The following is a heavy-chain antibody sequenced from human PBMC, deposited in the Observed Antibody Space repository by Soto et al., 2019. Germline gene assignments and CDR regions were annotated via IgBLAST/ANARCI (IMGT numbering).Heavy chain of an antibody. V-gene: IGHV1-8*02. D-gene: IGHD3-3*01. J-gene: IGHJ6*02. CDR1: GGTFSSYT. CDR2: MNPNSGNT. Sequence: ASVKVSCKASGGTFSSYTISWVRQATGQGLEWMGWMNPNSGNTGYAQKFQGRVTMTRNTSISTAYMELSSLRSEDTAVYYCARGQNYDFWSGRSYYYYGMDVWGQGTTVTVSS. CDR3: ARGQNYDFWSGRSYYYYGMDV.